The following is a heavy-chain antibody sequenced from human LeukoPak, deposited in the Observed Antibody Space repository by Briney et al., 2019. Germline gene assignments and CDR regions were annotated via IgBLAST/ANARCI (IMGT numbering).Heavy chain of an antibody. CDR2: VRFDGSDK. D-gene: IGHD2-8*01. CDR1: GFTFRSHD. Sequence: GGSLRLSCAASGFTFRSHDMHWVRQAPGKGLEWVTCVRFDGSDKNYADSVKGRFTISRDNSKNTLYLQMISLRAEATAVYYCAKSLYPDAFDIWGQGTMVTVS. J-gene: IGHJ3*02. CDR3: AKSLYPDAFDI. V-gene: IGHV3-30*02.